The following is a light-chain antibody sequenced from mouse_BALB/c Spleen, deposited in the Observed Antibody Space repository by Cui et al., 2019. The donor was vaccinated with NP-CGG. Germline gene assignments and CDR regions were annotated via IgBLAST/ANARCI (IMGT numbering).Light chain of an antibody. CDR3: ALWYSNHWV. CDR1: TGAVTTSNY. Sequence: QAVVTHESALTTSPGETVTLTCRSSTGAVTTSNYANWVQEKPDHLFTGLIGGTNNRAPGVPARFSGSLIGDKAALTITGAQTEDEAIYFCALWYSNHWVFGGGTKLIVL. V-gene: IGLV1*01. J-gene: IGLJ1*01. CDR2: GTN.